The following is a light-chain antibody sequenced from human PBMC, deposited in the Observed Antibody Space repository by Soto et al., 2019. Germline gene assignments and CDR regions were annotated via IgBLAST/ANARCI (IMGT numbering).Light chain of an antibody. CDR3: QQYNNWPPWT. V-gene: IGKV3-15*01. Sequence: EIVMTQSPATLSVSPGERATLSCRASQSVSSNLAWYQQKPGHAPRLLIYGASTRATGIPARFSGSGSGTEVTFTISSLHSEDFAVYYCQQYNNWPPWTFGQGTKVEIK. CDR1: QSVSSN. CDR2: GAS. J-gene: IGKJ1*01.